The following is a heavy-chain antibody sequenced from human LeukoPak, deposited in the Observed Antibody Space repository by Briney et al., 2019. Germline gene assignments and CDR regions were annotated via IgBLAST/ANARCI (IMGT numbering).Heavy chain of an antibody. CDR3: AKDLAGAALEWWFPRVGGAFDI. CDR2: ISGSGGST. CDR1: GFTFSSYA. Sequence: PGGSLRLSCAASGFTFSSYAMSWVRQAPGKGLEGGSAISGSGGSTYYADSVKGQFTIYRDNSKNTLYLQMNSLRAEDTAVYYCAKDLAGAALEWWFPRVGGAFDIWGQGTMVTVSS. V-gene: IGHV3-23*01. D-gene: IGHD2-15*01. J-gene: IGHJ3*02.